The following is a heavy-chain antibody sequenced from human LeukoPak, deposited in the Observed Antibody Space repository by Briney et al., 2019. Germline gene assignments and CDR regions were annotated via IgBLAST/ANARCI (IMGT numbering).Heavy chain of an antibody. Sequence: SETLSLTCTVSGGSISSSSYSWGWIRQPPGKGLEWIGSIYYSGSTYYNPSLKSRVTISVDTSKNQFSLKLSSVTAADTAVYYCARQRIVVVPAAIPVWGQGTLVTVSS. CDR2: IYYSGST. CDR3: ARQRIVVVPAAIPV. V-gene: IGHV4-39*01. CDR1: GGSISSSSYS. D-gene: IGHD2-2*02. J-gene: IGHJ4*02.